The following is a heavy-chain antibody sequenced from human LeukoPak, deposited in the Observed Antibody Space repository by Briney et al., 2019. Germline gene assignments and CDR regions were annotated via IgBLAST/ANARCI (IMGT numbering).Heavy chain of an antibody. J-gene: IGHJ4*02. CDR3: TTFSLVRGLRD. CDR2: ISGSGGST. V-gene: IGHV3-23*01. Sequence: PGGSLRLSCAASGFTFSSYAMSWVRQAPGKGLEWVSAISGSGGSTYYADSVKGRFTISRDNSKNTLYLQMNSLKTEDTAVYYCTTFSLVRGLRDWGQGTLVTVSS. CDR1: GFTFSSYA. D-gene: IGHD3-10*01.